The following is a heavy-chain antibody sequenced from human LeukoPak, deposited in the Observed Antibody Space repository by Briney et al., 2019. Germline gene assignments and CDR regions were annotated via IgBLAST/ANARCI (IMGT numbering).Heavy chain of an antibody. J-gene: IGHJ4*02. CDR2: ISGSGGST. CDR1: GFTFSSYA. D-gene: IGHD3-22*01. Sequence: GGSLRLSCAASGFTFSSYAMSWVRQAPGKGLEWVSAISGSGGSTYYADSVKGRFTISRDNSKNTLYLQMNSLRADDTAVYYCAKDVNDYYDSSGYIDYWGQGTLVTVSS. CDR3: AKDVNDYYDSSGYIDY. V-gene: IGHV3-23*01.